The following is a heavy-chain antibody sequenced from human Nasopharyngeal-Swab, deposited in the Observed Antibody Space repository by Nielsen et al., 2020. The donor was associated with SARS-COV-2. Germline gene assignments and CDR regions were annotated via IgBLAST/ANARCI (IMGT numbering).Heavy chain of an antibody. CDR3: ARRDTAMVLTDY. D-gene: IGHD5-18*01. CDR2: ISSSSTI. V-gene: IGHV3-48*02. J-gene: IGHJ4*02. Sequence: WIRQPPGKGLERVSYISSSSTIYYADSVKGRFTISRDNAKNSLYLQMNSLRDEDTAVYYCARRDTAMVLTDYWGQGTLVTVSS.